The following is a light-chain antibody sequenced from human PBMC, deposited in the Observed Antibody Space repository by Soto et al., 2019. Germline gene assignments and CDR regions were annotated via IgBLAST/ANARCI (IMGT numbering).Light chain of an antibody. CDR2: GAS. V-gene: IGKV3-20*01. CDR1: QSVSSN. CDR3: QQYGSSPPIT. J-gene: IGKJ5*01. Sequence: EIVLTQSPGTRSVSPGERATLSCRASQSVSSNLAWYQQRPGQAPRLLIHGASSRATGIPDRFSGSGSGTDFTLSISRLEPEDFAVYYCQQYGSSPPITFGQGTRLEIK.